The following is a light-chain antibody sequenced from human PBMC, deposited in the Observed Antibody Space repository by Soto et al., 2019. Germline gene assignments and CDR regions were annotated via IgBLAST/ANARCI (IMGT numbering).Light chain of an antibody. J-gene: IGLJ2*01. CDR3: SSYTSSSTLVV. CDR2: EVS. V-gene: IGLV2-14*01. CDR1: SSDVGGYNY. Sequence: QSVLTQPASVSGSPGQSITISCTGTSSDVGGYNYVSWYQQHPGKAPKLMIYEVSNRPSGVSNRFSGSKSGNTAALTISGLQAEYEADYYCSSYTSSSTLVVFVGGTKLTVL.